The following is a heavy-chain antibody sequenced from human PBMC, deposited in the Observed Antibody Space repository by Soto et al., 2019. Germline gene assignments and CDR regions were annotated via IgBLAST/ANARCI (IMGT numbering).Heavy chain of an antibody. Sequence: ASVKVSCKASGYTFTSYGISWVRQAPGQGLEWMGWISAYNGNTNYAQKLQGRVTMTTDTSTSTAYMELRSLRSDDTAVYYCARTPITHAIFGVVIISPPESPLDYWGQGTLVTVSS. J-gene: IGHJ4*02. CDR1: GYTFTSYG. CDR2: ISAYNGNT. CDR3: ARTPITHAIFGVVIISPPESPLDY. V-gene: IGHV1-18*01. D-gene: IGHD3-3*01.